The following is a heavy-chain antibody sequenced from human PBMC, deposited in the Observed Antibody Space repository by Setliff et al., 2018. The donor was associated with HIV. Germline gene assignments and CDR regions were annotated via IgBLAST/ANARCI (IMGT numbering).Heavy chain of an antibody. J-gene: IGHJ4*02. V-gene: IGHV4-31*03. CDR1: GGSISTGGYY. Sequence: SETLSLTCTVSGGSISTGGYYWSWIRQHPGKGLEWIGYIYNSGGTYYNPSLKGRFTLSRDNSKNTVYLQMNSLRPEDTGVYYCVRDGKIGARLDYWGPGTQVTVSS. D-gene: IGHD6-6*01. CDR3: VRDGKIGARLDY. CDR2: IYNSGGT.